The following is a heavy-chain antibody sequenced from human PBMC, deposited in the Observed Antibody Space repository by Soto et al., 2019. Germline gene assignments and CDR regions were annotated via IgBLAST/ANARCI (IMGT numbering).Heavy chain of an antibody. CDR1: GGSVSSGSYY. CDR3: ARNLAAAGTGYYYYYGMDV. V-gene: IGHV4-61*01. CDR2: IYYSGST. J-gene: IGHJ6*02. Sequence: SETLSLTCTVSGGSVSSGSYYWSWIRQPPGKGLEWIGYIYYSGSTNYNPSLKSRVTISVDTSKNQFSLKLSSVTAAGTAVYYCARNLAAAGTGYYYYYGMDVWGQGTTVTVSS. D-gene: IGHD6-13*01.